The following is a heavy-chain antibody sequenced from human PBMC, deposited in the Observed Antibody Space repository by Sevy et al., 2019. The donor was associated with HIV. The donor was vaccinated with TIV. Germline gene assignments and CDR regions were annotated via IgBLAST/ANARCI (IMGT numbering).Heavy chain of an antibody. J-gene: IGHJ6*02. CDR2: ISFDERNK. D-gene: IGHD2-2*02. Sequence: GGSLRLSCAASGFTFSNHAMNWVRQAPGKGLEWVAVISFDERNKYYADSVKGRFTISRDNAKITLFLQMTSLRAEETAVYYCAFRGRNCSSTSCYISEYYDGLDVWGQGTTVTVSS. CDR3: AFRGRNCSSTSCYISEYYDGLDV. V-gene: IGHV3-30*04. CDR1: GFTFSNHA.